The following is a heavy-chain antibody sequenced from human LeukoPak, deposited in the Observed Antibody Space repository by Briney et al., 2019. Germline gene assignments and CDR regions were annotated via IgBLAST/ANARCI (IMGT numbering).Heavy chain of an antibody. CDR3: ARGGVLTYSGYDFNV. Sequence: ETLSLTCTVSGGSISSSSYYWGWIRQPPGNGLEWVSYISSSSSTIYYADSVKGRFTISRDNAKNSLYLQMNSLRAEDTAVYYCARGGVLTYSGYDFNVWGQGTLVTVSS. V-gene: IGHV3-48*01. J-gene: IGHJ4*02. CDR1: GGSISSSS. CDR2: ISSSSSTI. D-gene: IGHD5-12*01.